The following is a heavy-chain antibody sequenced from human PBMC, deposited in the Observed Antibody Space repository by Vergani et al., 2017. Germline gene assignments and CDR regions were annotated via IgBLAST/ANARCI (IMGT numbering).Heavy chain of an antibody. V-gene: IGHV4-59*01. CDR3: ARWGLSARPFPTLD. J-gene: IGHJ4*02. CDR2: SYYSGST. CDR1: GGSISSYY. D-gene: IGHD6-6*01. Sequence: QVQLQESGPGLVKPSETLSLTCTVSGGSISSYYWSWIRQPPGKGLEWIGYSYYSGSTNYNPTLKSRVTISVDTSKNQFSLKLSSVTAADTAVYYCARWGLSARPFPTLDWGQGTLVTVSS.